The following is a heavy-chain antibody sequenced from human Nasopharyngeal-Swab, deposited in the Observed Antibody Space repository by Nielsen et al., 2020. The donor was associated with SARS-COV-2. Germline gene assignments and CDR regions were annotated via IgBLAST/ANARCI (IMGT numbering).Heavy chain of an antibody. D-gene: IGHD3-22*01. CDR3: AREIDSRGGDAFDI. CDR1: GFTFSDYY. Sequence: GESLKISCAASGFTFSDYYMSWIRQAPGKGPEWVSYISSSSSYTNYADSVKGRFTISRDNAKNSLYLQMNSLRAEDTAVYYCAREIDSRGGDAFDIWGQGTMVTVSS. V-gene: IGHV3-11*05. CDR2: ISSSSSYT. J-gene: IGHJ3*02.